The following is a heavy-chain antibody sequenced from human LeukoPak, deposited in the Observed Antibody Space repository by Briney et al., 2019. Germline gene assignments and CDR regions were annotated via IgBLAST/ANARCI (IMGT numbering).Heavy chain of an antibody. D-gene: IGHD2-15*01. J-gene: IGHJ4*02. Sequence: VSRINSDGSSTSYADSVKGRFTISRDNAKNTLYLQMNSLRAEDTAVYYCARGLYSSFDYWGQGTLVTVSS. CDR2: INSDGSST. CDR3: ARGLYSSFDY. V-gene: IGHV3-74*01.